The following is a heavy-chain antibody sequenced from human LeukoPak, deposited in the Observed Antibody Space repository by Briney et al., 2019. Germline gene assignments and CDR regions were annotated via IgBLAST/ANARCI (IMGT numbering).Heavy chain of an antibody. CDR3: ARDLTAGSHPNFDY. D-gene: IGHD6-19*01. J-gene: IGHJ4*02. CDR2: ISYDGSNK. Sequence: GGSLRLSCAASGFTFSSYAMHWVRQAPGKGLEWVAVISYDGSNKYYADSVKGRFTISRDNSKNTLYLQMNSLRAEDTAVYYCARDLTAGSHPNFDYWGQGTLVTVSS. CDR1: GFTFSSYA. V-gene: IGHV3-30*04.